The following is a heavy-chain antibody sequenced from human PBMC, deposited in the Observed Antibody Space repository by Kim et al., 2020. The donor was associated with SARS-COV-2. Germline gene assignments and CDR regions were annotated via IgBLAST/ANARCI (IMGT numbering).Heavy chain of an antibody. CDR1: GGSFSGYY. CDR2: INHSGRT. J-gene: IGHJ4*02. CDR3: AGRLSNTSGWGSHYCDL. D-gene: IGHD3-10*01. Sequence: SETLSLTCAVNGGSFSGYYWSWIRQPPGKGLEWIGEINHSGRTNYNPSLKSRVTISVDTSKNQFSLKLTSVTAADTAVYYCAGRLSNTSGWGSHYCDLWGEGTLVSVSS. V-gene: IGHV4-34*01.